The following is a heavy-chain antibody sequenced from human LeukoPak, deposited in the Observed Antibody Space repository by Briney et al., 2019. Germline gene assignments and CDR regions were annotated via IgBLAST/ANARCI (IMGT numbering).Heavy chain of an antibody. Sequence: SVKVSCKASGGTFSSYTIGWVRQAPGQGLEWMGRIIPILGIANYAQKFQGRVTITADKSTSTAYMELSSLRSEDTAVYYCARDRGLASGSYPRDYWGQGTLVTVSS. J-gene: IGHJ4*02. V-gene: IGHV1-69*04. CDR2: IIPILGIA. D-gene: IGHD1-26*01. CDR3: ARDRGLASGSYPRDY. CDR1: GGTFSSYT.